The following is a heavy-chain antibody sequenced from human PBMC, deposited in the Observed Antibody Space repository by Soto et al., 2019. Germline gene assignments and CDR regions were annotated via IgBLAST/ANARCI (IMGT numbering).Heavy chain of an antibody. J-gene: IGHJ5*02. CDR2: IIPIFGTT. D-gene: IGHD6-13*01. Sequence: QVQLVQSGTDVKKPGSSVNVSCKASGGTFSSHALSWVRQAPGQGLEWMGGIIPIFGTTRYAQKFQGRVTITADESTNTAYMELRSLTSEDTAIYYCARSATHSSSWYTWFDPWGQGTLVIVSS. V-gene: IGHV1-69*12. CDR1: GGTFSSHA. CDR3: ARSATHSSSWYTWFDP.